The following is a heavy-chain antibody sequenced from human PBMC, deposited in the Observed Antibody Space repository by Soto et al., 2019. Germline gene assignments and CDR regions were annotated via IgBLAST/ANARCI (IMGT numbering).Heavy chain of an antibody. CDR3: ARHSRATYYFDY. Sequence: SETLSLTCTVSGGSISSYYWSWIRQPPGKGLEWIGYIYYSGSTNYNPSLKSRVTISVDTSKNQFSLKLSSVTAADTAVYYCARHSRATYYFDYWGQGTLVTVSS. D-gene: IGHD5-12*01. CDR1: GGSISSYY. J-gene: IGHJ4*02. V-gene: IGHV4-59*08. CDR2: IYYSGST.